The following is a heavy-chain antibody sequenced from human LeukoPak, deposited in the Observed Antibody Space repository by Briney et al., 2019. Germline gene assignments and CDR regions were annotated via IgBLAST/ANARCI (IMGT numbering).Heavy chain of an antibody. CDR2: ISYDGSNK. J-gene: IGHJ4*02. D-gene: IGHD6-13*01. Sequence: GGSLRLSCAASGFTFSSYAMHWVRQAPGKGLEWVAVISYDGSNKYYADSVKGRFTISRDNAKNSLYLQMNSLRAEDTAVYYCARDGTAVGINYDYWGQGTLVTVSS. CDR1: GFTFSSYA. V-gene: IGHV3-30*04. CDR3: ARDGTAVGINYDY.